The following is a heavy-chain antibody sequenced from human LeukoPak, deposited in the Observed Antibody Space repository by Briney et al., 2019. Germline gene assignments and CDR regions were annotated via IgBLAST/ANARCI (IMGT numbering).Heavy chain of an antibody. V-gene: IGHV4-59*01. J-gene: IGHJ3*01. CDR1: DDSINNNY. CDR3: ARDYYDSSAMV. Sequence: PSETLSLTCTVSDDSINNNYWSWIRQPPGKGLEWIGYIYYSGSTNYNPSLKSRVTISVDTSKNQFSLKLSSVTAADTAVYYCARDYYDSSAMVWGQGTMVTVSS. CDR2: IYYSGST. D-gene: IGHD3-22*01.